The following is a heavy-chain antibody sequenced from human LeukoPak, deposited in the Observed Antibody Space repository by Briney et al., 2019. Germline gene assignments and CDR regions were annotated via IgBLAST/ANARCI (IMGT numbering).Heavy chain of an antibody. CDR3: ATLDYYYDSSGYFI. V-gene: IGHV1-69*13. CDR1: GYTFTSYG. D-gene: IGHD3-22*01. Sequence: GASVKVSCKASGYTFTSYGISWVRQAPGQGLEWMGGIIPIFGTANYAQKFQGRVTITADESTSTAYMELSSLRSEDTAVYYCATLDYYYDSSGYFIWGQGTLVTVSS. CDR2: IIPIFGTA. J-gene: IGHJ4*02.